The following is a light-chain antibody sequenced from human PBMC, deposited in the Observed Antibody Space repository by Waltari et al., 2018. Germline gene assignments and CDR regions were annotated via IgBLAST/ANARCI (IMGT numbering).Light chain of an antibody. V-gene: IGLV2-14*03. CDR1: SSDFGFYNY. CDR3: NSDTGSSSWV. CDR2: DVY. J-gene: IGLJ3*02. Sequence: QSALPQPASVSGSPGQSITISCTGTSSDFGFYNYVSLYQQHPGKAPQLIIYDVYERPSGVSKRFSGSKSGNTASLTIAGLQAEDESDYYCNSDTGSSSWVFGGGTKLTVL.